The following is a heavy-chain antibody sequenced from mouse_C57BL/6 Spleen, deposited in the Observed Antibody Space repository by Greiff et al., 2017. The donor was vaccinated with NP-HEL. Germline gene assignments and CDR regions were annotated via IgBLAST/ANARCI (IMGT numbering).Heavy chain of an antibody. V-gene: IGHV1-50*01. CDR2: IDPSDSYT. D-gene: IGHD3-2*02. CDR3: ARDSSGHY. CDR1: GYTFTSYW. Sequence: QVQLQQPGAELVKPGASVKLSCKASGYTFTSYWMQWVKQRPGQGLEWIGEIDPSDSYTNYNQKFKGKATLTVDTSSSTAYMQLSSLTSEDSAVYYCARDSSGHYWGQGTTLTVSS. J-gene: IGHJ2*01.